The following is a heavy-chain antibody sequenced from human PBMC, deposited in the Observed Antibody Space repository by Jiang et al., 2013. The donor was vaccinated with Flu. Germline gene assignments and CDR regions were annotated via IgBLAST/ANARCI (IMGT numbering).Heavy chain of an antibody. CDR2: VYPEDSDT. Sequence: LKSLLYGFWRELYQVLDRLGAPDARQGLEWMGMVYPEDSDTKYSPSLQGQVTISADRSISTAYLQWSSLKASDTAIYYCARRRGGGEHFYMDVWGKGTAVTVSS. D-gene: IGHD2-21*01. CDR3: ARRRGGGEHFYMDV. J-gene: IGHJ6*03. CDR1: RELYQVL. V-gene: IGHV5-51*01.